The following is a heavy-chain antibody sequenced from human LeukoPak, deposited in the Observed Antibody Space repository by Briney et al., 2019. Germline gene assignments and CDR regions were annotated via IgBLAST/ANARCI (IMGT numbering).Heavy chain of an antibody. J-gene: IGHJ6*02. V-gene: IGHV3-30-3*01. D-gene: IGHD3-9*01. Sequence: HPGRSLRLSCAASGFTFSYYAVHWVRQAPGKGLEWVTVISHDGSDKFYADSVKGRFTISRDNSKNALYLQMNGLRAEDTAVYYCAAGLEAPGSYYDILTGYYRGYYYYGMDVWGQGTTVTVSS. CDR2: ISHDGSDK. CDR1: GFTFSYYA. CDR3: AAGLEAPGSYYDILTGYYRGYYYYGMDV.